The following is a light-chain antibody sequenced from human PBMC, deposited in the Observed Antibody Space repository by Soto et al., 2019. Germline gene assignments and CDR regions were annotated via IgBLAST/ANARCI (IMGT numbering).Light chain of an antibody. CDR1: QSLNRNY. CDR2: GAF. J-gene: IGKJ1*01. Sequence: EVVLTQSPGTLSLSPGERATLSCRASQSLNRNYLAWYQRKPGQPPRLLMYGAFNRATDIPARFSGSVSGTDFTLTITRLEPEDFAVYSCQQYESSPPTFGQGTKVEF. V-gene: IGKV3-20*01. CDR3: QQYESSPPT.